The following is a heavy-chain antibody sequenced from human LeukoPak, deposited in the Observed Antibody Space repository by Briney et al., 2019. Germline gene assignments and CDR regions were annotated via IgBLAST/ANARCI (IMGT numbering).Heavy chain of an antibody. CDR1: GYSFTSYW. Sequence: GESLKISCKGSGYSFTSYWIGWVRQMPGKGLEWMGIIYPGDSDTRYSPSLQGQVTISAHKPISTAYLQWSSLKASDTAMYYCARLWGYSYGLGYGDPWGQGTLVTVAS. V-gene: IGHV5-51*01. J-gene: IGHJ5*02. CDR2: IYPGDSDT. D-gene: IGHD5-18*01. CDR3: ARLWGYSYGLGYGDP.